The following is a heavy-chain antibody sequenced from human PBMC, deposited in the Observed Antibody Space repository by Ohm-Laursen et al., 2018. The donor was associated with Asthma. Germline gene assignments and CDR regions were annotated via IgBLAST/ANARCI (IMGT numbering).Heavy chain of an antibody. D-gene: IGHD7-27*01. V-gene: IGHV3-21*06. CDR2: ISRSSSYI. CDR1: GFPFSSYS. Sequence: SLRLSCSASGFPFSSYSMNWVRQAPGKGLEWVSTISRSSSYIYYADSVKGRFTISRDNAKNSVYLQMNSLRAKDTAVYYCAATMTGDDWYFDLWGRGTLVTVSS. J-gene: IGHJ2*01. CDR3: AATMTGDDWYFDL.